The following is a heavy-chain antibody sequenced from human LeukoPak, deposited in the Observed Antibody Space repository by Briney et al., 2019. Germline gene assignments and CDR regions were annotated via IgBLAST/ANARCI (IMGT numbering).Heavy chain of an antibody. V-gene: IGHV1-69*13. J-gene: IGHJ4*02. Sequence: ASVRVSCKASGGTFSSYAISWVRQAPGQGLEWMGGIIPIFGTANYAQKFQGRVTITADESTSTAYMELSSLRSEDTAVYYCAREAVTTSNFDYWGQETLVTVSS. D-gene: IGHD4-17*01. CDR1: GGTFSSYA. CDR3: AREAVTTSNFDY. CDR2: IIPIFGTA.